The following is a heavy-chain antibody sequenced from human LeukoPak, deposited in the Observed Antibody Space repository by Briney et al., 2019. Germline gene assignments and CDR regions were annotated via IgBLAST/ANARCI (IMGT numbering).Heavy chain of an antibody. CDR3: AKMGGLRYFDWLLDY. CDR1: GFTFSSYA. D-gene: IGHD3-9*01. V-gene: IGHV3-23*01. J-gene: IGHJ4*02. CDR2: ISGSGGST. Sequence: GGSLRLSCAASGFTFSSYAMSWVRQAPGKRLEWVSAISGSGGSTYYADSVKGRFTISRHNSKNTLYLQMNSLRAEDTAVYYCAKMGGLRYFDWLLDYWGQGTLVTVSS.